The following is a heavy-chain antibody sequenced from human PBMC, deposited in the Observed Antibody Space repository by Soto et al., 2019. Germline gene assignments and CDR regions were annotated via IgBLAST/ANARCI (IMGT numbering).Heavy chain of an antibody. CDR2: ISYDGSNK. J-gene: IGHJ4*02. D-gene: IGHD3-10*01. CDR3: ARKKTGTLDY. CDR1: GLTFSTYG. Sequence: GASLRLSLAASGLTFSTYGMHCVRQAPGKGLEWVAVISYDGSNKYYADSVKGRFTISRDNSKNTLYLQMNSLRAEDTAVYYCARKKTGTLDYWGQGTLVTVSS. V-gene: IGHV3-30*03.